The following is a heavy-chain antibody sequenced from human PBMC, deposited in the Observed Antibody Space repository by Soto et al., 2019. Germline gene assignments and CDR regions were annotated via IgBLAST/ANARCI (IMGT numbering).Heavy chain of an antibody. CDR1: GGIFTRYD. Sequence: SVKVSCKASGGIFTRYDIRWVRQAPGQGLEWMGAIIPIFGTANYAQKFQGRVTITADASTSTAYMELSSLRSEDTAIYYCAINEGRDVSNXDYWGQGTLVTVSS. V-gene: IGHV1-69*13. D-gene: IGHD2-15*01. CDR3: AINEGRDVSNXDY. CDR2: IIPIFGTA. J-gene: IGHJ4*02.